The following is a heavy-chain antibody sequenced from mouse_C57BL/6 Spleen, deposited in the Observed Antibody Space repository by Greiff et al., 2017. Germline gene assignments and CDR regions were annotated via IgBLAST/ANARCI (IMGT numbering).Heavy chain of an antibody. CDR3: ARSNYYGSSDGYFDV. CDR1: GFSLTSYG. CDR2: IWSGGST. Sequence: QVQLKQSGPGLVQPSQSLSITCTVSGFSLTSYGVHWVRQSPGKGLEWLGVIWSGGSTDYNAAFISRLSISKDNSKSHVFFKMNSLQADDTSIYYCARSNYYGSSDGYFDVWGTGTTVTVSS. D-gene: IGHD1-1*01. J-gene: IGHJ1*03. V-gene: IGHV2-2*01.